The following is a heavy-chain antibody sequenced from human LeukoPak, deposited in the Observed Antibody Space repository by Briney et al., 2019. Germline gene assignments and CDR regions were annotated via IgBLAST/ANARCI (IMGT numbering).Heavy chain of an antibody. CDR3: ARDFTSKDRTGAAIRYFDY. CDR1: GFTFSSYS. Sequence: GGSLRLSCAASGFTFSSYSMNWVRQAPGKGLEWVSFISGNSNYIYYADSVKGRFTISRDNAKNSLHLQMNSLRAEDTAVYYCARDFTSKDRTGAAIRYFDYWGQGTLVAVSS. J-gene: IGHJ4*02. CDR2: ISGNSNYI. D-gene: IGHD7-27*01. V-gene: IGHV3-21*01.